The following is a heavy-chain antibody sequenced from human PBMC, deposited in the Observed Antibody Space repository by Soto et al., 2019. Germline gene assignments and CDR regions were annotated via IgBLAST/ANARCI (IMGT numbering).Heavy chain of an antibody. D-gene: IGHD3-16*01. CDR3: ACSIPVGGYYYYYGMDV. V-gene: IGHV4-59*01. CDR1: GGSISSYD. CDR2: IYYSGST. Sequence: LPCSLSGGSISSYDWSWIRQPPGKGLERIGYIYYSGSTNYSPSLKSRVTISVHTSRNPFSLKLSSVTAADTAAYYCACSIPVGGYYYYYGMDVWGQGTTVTVSS. J-gene: IGHJ6*02.